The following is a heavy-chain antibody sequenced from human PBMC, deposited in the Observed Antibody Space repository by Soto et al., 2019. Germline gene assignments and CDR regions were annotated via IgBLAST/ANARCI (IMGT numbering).Heavy chain of an antibody. V-gene: IGHV1-3*01. CDR2: INAGNGNT. J-gene: IGHJ4*02. Sequence: QVQLVQSGAEVKKPGASVKVSCKASGYTFTNYPMHWVRQAPGQRLEWMGWINAGNGNTKYAQKFQGRVTITRDTAASTAYMELSSLRSEDTAVYYCARDVGATGDWGQGTLVTVSS. CDR3: ARDVGATGD. CDR1: GYTFTNYP. D-gene: IGHD1-26*01.